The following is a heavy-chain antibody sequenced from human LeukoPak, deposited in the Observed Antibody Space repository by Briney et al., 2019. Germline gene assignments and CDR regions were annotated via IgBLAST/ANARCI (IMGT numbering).Heavy chain of an antibody. Sequence: GGSLRLSCAASGFTFSSYAMHWVRQAPGKGLEWVAVISYDGSNKYYADSVKGRFTISRDNSKNTLYLQMNSLRAEDTAVYYCARPEYCSSTSCYRYFDYWGQGTLVTVSS. CDR2: ISYDGSNK. J-gene: IGHJ4*02. V-gene: IGHV3-30-3*01. CDR3: ARPEYCSSTSCYRYFDY. CDR1: GFTFSSYA. D-gene: IGHD2-2*01.